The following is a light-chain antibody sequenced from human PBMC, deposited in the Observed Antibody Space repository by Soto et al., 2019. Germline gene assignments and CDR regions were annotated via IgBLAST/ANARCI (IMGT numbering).Light chain of an antibody. CDR2: DAS. V-gene: IGKV3-11*01. CDR3: QQRSNWPPGKT. Sequence: EIVLTQSPATLSLSPGERATLSCRASQSVSSYLAWYQQKPGQAPRLLIYDASNRATGIPARFSGSGSGTDFPLTISSLETEDFAVYYCQQRSNWPPGKTFGRGTKVEIK. J-gene: IGKJ1*01. CDR1: QSVSSY.